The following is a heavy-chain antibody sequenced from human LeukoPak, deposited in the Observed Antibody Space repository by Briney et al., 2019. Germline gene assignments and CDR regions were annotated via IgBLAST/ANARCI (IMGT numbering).Heavy chain of an antibody. Sequence: GGSLRLSCVVSGFRFSDDWMSWVRQAPGKGLESVANINRDGSETFYVDSVKGRFTVSRDNAKNSLYLQMNSLRAEETAVYYCSRDIGLSWGQGTLITVSS. CDR2: INRDGSET. CDR1: GFRFSDDW. CDR3: SRDIGLS. D-gene: IGHD3-16*02. J-gene: IGHJ5*02. V-gene: IGHV3-7*01.